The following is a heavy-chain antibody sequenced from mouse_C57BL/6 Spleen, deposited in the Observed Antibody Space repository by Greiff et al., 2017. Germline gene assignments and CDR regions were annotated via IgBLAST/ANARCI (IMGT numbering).Heavy chain of an antibody. V-gene: IGHV5-17*01. CDR1: GFTFSDYG. J-gene: IGHJ2*01. Sequence: EVQVVESGGGLVKPGGSLKLSCAASGFTFSDYGMHWVRQAPEKGLEWVAYISSGSSTIYYADTVKGRFTISRDNAKNTLFLQMTSLRSEDTAMYYCARSGGSHFDYWGQGTTLTVSS. D-gene: IGHD6-2*01. CDR3: ARSGGSHFDY. CDR2: ISSGSSTI.